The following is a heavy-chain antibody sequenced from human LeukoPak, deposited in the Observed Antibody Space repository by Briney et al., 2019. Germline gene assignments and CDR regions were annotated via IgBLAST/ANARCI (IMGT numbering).Heavy chain of an antibody. Sequence: ASVKVSCKASGGTFSSYAISWVRQAPGQGLEWMGGIIPIFGTANCAQKFQGRVTITADESTSTAYMELSSLRSEDTAVYYCARDVVTCSSTSCYSFYFDYWGQGTLVTVSS. CDR1: GGTFSSYA. CDR3: ARDVVTCSSTSCYSFYFDY. J-gene: IGHJ4*02. V-gene: IGHV1-69*13. CDR2: IIPIFGTA. D-gene: IGHD2-2*01.